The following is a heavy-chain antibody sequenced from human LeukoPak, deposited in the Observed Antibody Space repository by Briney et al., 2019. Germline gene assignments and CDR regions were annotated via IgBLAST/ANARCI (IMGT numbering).Heavy chain of an antibody. CDR3: TRDPPYYYDSSGYTY. CDR2: IYSGGST. D-gene: IGHD3-22*01. CDR1: GFTVSSNY. V-gene: IGHV3-53*01. J-gene: IGHJ4*02. Sequence: GGSLRLSCAASGFTVSSNYMSWVRQAPGKGLEWVSVIYSGGSTYYADSVKGRFTISRDNSKNTLYLQMNSLKTEDTAVYYCTRDPPYYYDSSGYTYWGQGTLVTVSS.